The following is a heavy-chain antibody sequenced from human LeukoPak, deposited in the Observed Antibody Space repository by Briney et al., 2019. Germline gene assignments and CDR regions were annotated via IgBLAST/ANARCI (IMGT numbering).Heavy chain of an antibody. V-gene: IGHV1-24*01. J-gene: IGHJ4*02. CDR1: GYTLTELS. Sequence: GASVEVSCKVSGYTLTELSMHWVRQAPGKGLEWMGGFDPEDGETIYAQKFQGRVTMTEDTSTDTAYMGLSSLRSEDTAVYYCATVFGEYYDILTGSTPDYWGQGTLVTVSS. CDR2: FDPEDGET. CDR3: ATVFGEYYDILTGSTPDY. D-gene: IGHD3-9*01.